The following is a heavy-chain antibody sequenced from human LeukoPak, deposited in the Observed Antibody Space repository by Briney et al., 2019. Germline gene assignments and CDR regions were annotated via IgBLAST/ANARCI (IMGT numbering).Heavy chain of an antibody. J-gene: IGHJ6*03. V-gene: IGHV1-69*06. CDR2: VIPIFGTA. D-gene: IGHD3-10*01. CDR3: AREAITMVRGEYYYYMDV. Sequence: SVKVSCKASGGTFSSYAISWVRQAPGQGLEWMGGVIPIFGTANYAQKFQGRVTITADKSTSTAYMELSSLRSEDTAVYCCAREAITMVRGEYYYYMDVWGKGTTVTVSS. CDR1: GGTFSSYA.